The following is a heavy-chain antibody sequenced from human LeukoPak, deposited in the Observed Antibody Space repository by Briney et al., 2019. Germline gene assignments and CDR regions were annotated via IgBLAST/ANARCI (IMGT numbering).Heavy chain of an antibody. V-gene: IGHV4-59*08. Sequence: SETLSLTCTVSGGSISSYYWSWIRQPPGKGPECIGYIYNSGSTNYNPSLKSRVSISVDTSKNQFSLKLSSVTAADTAVYYCARSAIDAFDIWGQGTMVTVSS. CDR3: ARSAIDAFDI. J-gene: IGHJ3*02. CDR1: GGSISSYY. CDR2: IYNSGST. D-gene: IGHD6-25*01.